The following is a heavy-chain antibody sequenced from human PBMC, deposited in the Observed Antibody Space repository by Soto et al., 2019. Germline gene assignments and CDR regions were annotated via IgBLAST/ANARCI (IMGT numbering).Heavy chain of an antibody. CDR3: VKVLARGVGVPRFYFDS. J-gene: IGHJ4*02. D-gene: IGHD2-2*01. V-gene: IGHV3-64D*06. CDR1: GFTFRIYT. Sequence: PGGSLRLSCSASGFTFRIYTMLWVRQAPGKGLEYVSAISDAGGGTYYADSVKGRFTISRDDPKNTLYLQMSNLRAEDTAVYYCVKVLARGVGVPRFYFDSWGQGALVTVSS. CDR2: ISDAGGGT.